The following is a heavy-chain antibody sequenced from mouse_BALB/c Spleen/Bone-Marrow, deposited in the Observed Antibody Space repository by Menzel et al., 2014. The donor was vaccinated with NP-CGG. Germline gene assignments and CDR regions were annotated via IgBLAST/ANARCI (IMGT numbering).Heavy chain of an antibody. CDR2: INPNSDYT. V-gene: IGHV1-4*01. J-gene: IGHJ3*01. Sequence: QVQLQQSGAELARPGASVKMSCKASGYTFTYYTMYWVKQRPGQGLEWIGYINPNSDYTNYNQKFKDKATLTADKSSSAAYRQLSNLTSEDSAVYYCAREVYGSWFAYWSQVALVTVSA. CDR3: AREVYGSWFAY. D-gene: IGHD2-2*01. CDR1: GYTFTYYT.